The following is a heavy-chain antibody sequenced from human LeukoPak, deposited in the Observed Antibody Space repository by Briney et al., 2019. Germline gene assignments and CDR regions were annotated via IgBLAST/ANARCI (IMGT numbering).Heavy chain of an antibody. D-gene: IGHD6-19*01. CDR3: ARNLEHSGWYENWFDP. J-gene: IGHJ5*02. CDR2: IFSNDEK. Sequence: SGPTLVNPTETLTLTSTVSGFSLSNARMGVSWIRQPPGKALEWLAHIFSNDEKSYSTSLKSRLTISKDTSKSQVVLTMTNTDPVDTATYYCARNLEHSGWYENWFDPWGQGTLVTVSS. V-gene: IGHV2-26*01. CDR1: GFSLSNARMG.